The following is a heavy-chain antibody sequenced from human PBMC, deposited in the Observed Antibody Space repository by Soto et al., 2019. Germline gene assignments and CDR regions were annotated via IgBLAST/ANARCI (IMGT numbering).Heavy chain of an antibody. V-gene: IGHV4-59*13. CDR1: GASIGNYY. J-gene: IGHJ4*02. CDR3: AYGDSRGPVDY. D-gene: IGHD4-17*01. Sequence: SETLSLTCTVSGASIGNYYWSWIRQPPGKGLEWIGYIYYGGNNNYNPSLKSRATISVDTSKNLFSLKLSSVTAADTAVYYCAYGDSRGPVDYWGQGALVTVSS. CDR2: IYYGGNN.